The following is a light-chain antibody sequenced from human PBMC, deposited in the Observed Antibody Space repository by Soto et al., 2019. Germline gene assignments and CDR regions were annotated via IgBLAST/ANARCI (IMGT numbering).Light chain of an antibody. CDR1: ESLGSF. CDR3: QQRSRT. Sequence: EVLLTQSPATLSLSPGERATLSCRSSESLGSFLAWYQQRPGQAPRLLIYDASKRATGIPARFSGSGSGTPFTLTIDSLEPEDFAVYFCQQRSRTFGGGTRVEI. V-gene: IGKV3-11*01. J-gene: IGKJ4*01. CDR2: DAS.